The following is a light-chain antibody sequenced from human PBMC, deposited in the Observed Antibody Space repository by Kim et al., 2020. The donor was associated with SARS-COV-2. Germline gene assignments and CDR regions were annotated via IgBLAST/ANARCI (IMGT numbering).Light chain of an antibody. Sequence: EIEMTQSPATLSESPGERATLSCRASQNIGSNLAWYQHTPDQAPRRLIYGASSRATGIATRCSSSGSETEYTLTISSLRSEDFTLYYCQKYHNWPATTFGGETKVDIK. J-gene: IGKJ4*02. V-gene: IGKV3-15*01. CDR1: QNIGSN. CDR2: GAS. CDR3: QKYHNWPATT.